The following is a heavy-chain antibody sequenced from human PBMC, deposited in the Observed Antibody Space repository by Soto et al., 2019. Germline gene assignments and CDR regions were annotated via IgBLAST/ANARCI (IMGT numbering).Heavy chain of an antibody. CDR3: AKPPLGGDYGDWYFDL. CDR2: SYPSGGST. CDR1: GFTFSTYA. V-gene: IGHV3-23*05. D-gene: IGHD4-17*01. Sequence: EVQLLESGGGLVQPGGSLRLSCAASGFTFSTYAMSWVRLAPGSVPDWVLGSYPSGGSTKTYPDSVKGRFTIARDNSNNTLHLKMNSLRAEDTALYYCAKPPLGGDYGDWYFDLCGRGPLVTVSS. J-gene: IGHJ2*01.